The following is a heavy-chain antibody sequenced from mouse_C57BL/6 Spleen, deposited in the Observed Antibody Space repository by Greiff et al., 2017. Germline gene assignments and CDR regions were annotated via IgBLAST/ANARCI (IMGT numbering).Heavy chain of an antibody. CDR2: IYPGDGDT. CDR1: GYAFSSSW. Sequence: QVQLQQSGPELVKPGASVKISCKASGYAFSSSWMNWVKQRPGKGLEWIGRIYPGDGDTNYNGKFKGKATLTADKSSSTAYMQLSSLTSEDSAVYVCARRPSYGSSYNWYYEVWGTGTTVTAAS. V-gene: IGHV1-82*01. CDR3: ARRPSYGSSYNWYYEV. D-gene: IGHD1-1*01. J-gene: IGHJ1*03.